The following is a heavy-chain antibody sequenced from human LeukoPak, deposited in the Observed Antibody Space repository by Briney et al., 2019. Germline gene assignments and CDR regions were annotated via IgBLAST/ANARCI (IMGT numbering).Heavy chain of an antibody. CDR3: ARGPTMYSSSAGTYYFDY. D-gene: IGHD6-6*01. J-gene: IGHJ4*02. Sequence: ASVKVSCKVSGYTLTQLSMHWVRQAPGKGLEWMGGFDPEDGETIYAQKFQGRVTMTEDTSTDTAYMELSSLRSEDTAVYYCARGPTMYSSSAGTYYFDYWGQGTLVTVSS. CDR2: FDPEDGET. V-gene: IGHV1-24*01. CDR1: GYTLTQLS.